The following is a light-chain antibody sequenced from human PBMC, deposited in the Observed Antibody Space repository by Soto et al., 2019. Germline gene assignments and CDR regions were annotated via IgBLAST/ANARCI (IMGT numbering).Light chain of an antibody. CDR1: QGMNNY. CDR2: AAS. V-gene: IGKV1-27*01. CDR3: HTLNSDAT. Sequence: DVPLTQSPSSLSASVGDRVTITCRASQGMNNYLAWYQQKPGKVPNLLIYAASTLQSGVPSRFSGSGSGTDFTFTISSLQPQHVATYYCHTLNSDATLSGRNKVEIK. J-gene: IGKJ4*01.